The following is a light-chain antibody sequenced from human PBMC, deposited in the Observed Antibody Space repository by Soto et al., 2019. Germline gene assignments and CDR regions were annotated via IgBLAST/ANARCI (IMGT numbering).Light chain of an antibody. J-gene: IGKJ1*01. CDR3: QQYGDSPPT. Sequence: VLTQSPGTLSLSPGERATLSCRASQRVSSNYLAWYQQKPGQAPRLLISGASSRATGIPDRFCGSGSETDFTLTISRLEPDDFAVYHCQQYGDSPPTFGQGTKVDI. CDR1: QRVSSNY. CDR2: GAS. V-gene: IGKV3-20*01.